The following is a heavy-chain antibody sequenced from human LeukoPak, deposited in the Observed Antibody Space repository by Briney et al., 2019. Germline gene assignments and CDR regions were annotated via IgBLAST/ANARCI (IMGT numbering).Heavy chain of an antibody. V-gene: IGHV1-2*02. CDR2: INPNSGGT. CDR1: GYTFTGYY. CDR3: ARDAYGSGSYDDYYYYYYMDV. Sequence: GASVKVSCKASGYTFTGYYMHWVRQAPGQGLEWMGWINPNSGGTNYAQKFQGRVTMTRDTSISTAYMELSRLRSDDTAVYYCARDAYGSGSYDDYYYYYYMDVWGKGTTVTVSS. D-gene: IGHD3-10*01. J-gene: IGHJ6*03.